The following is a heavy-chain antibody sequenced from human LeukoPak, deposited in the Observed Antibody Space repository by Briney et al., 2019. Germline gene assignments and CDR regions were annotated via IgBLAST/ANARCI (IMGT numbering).Heavy chain of an antibody. V-gene: IGHV4-34*01. CDR3: ARLKGYLGDV. CDR2: INHSGST. CDR1: GRSFSGYY. D-gene: IGHD2-15*01. Sequence: SETLSLTCAVYGRSFSGYYWSWIRQPPGKGLEWIGEINHSGSTNYNPSLKSRVTISVDTSKNQFSLRLSSVTAADTAVYYCARLKGYLGDVWGKGTTVTISS. J-gene: IGHJ6*04.